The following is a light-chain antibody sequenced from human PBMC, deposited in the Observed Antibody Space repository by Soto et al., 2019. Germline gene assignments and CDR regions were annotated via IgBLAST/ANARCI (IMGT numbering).Light chain of an antibody. J-gene: IGKJ1*01. Sequence: EIVMTQSPATLSVSPGERATLSCRASQSVSSYLAWYQQKPGQAPRLLIYDASNRATGIPARFSGSGSGTDFTLTISSLEPEDFAVYYCQQRSNWPSFGQGTKGDIK. V-gene: IGKV3-11*01. CDR1: QSVSSY. CDR3: QQRSNWPS. CDR2: DAS.